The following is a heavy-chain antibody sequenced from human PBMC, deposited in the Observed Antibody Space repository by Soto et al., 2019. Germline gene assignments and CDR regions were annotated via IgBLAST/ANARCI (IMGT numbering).Heavy chain of an antibody. Sequence: RESLKISCKGSGYTFTNYWIVWMRQIRGKGLEWMGIIYPGDSDTRYSPSFQGKVTISADRSISTAYLQWSSLKASDTGMYYCARYPTLTDYVFHAMDVWGQGTTVTSP. D-gene: IGHD4-17*01. CDR2: IYPGDSDT. J-gene: IGHJ6*02. CDR1: GYTFTNYW. CDR3: ARYPTLTDYVFHAMDV. V-gene: IGHV5-51*01.